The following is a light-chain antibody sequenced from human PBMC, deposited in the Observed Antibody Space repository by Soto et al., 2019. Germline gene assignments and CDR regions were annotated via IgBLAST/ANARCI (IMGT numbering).Light chain of an antibody. CDR3: QKYGSAPVT. CDR2: SVS. J-gene: IGKJ4*01. V-gene: IGKV1-27*01. Sequence: DIQMTQSPSSLSASVGDRVTITCRASQGISNYLAWYQQKPGKVPRLLIYSVSNLESGVPSRFSGSGSGTDFTLTISSLQPGDVAAYYCQKYGSAPVTFGGGTKVEI. CDR1: QGISNY.